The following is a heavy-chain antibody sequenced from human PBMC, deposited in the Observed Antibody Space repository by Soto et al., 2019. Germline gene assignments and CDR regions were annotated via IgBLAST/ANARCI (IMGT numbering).Heavy chain of an antibody. CDR3: ARESLSWGPTYAFDI. CDR1: GFTFSSYS. V-gene: IGHV3-48*01. Sequence: EVQLVESGGGLVQPGGSLRLSCAASGFTFSSYSMNRVRQAPGKGLEWVSYISSSSSTIYYADSVKGRFTISRDNDQNSLYLQMNSLRAEDTAVYYCARESLSWGPTYAFDIWGQVTLVTVSS. CDR2: ISSSSSTI. D-gene: IGHD6-13*01. J-gene: IGHJ3*02.